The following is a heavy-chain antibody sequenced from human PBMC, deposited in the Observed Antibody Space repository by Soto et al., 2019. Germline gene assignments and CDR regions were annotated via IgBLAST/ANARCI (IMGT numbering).Heavy chain of an antibody. CDR3: TNGTHWVIISPTHDS. D-gene: IGHD3-16*01. J-gene: IGHJ4*02. Sequence: VQLWDSGGGLVQPGGSLRLSCAASGFSFSSSAMSWVRQAPGKRLEWVSTFRESGGTTHYADPVKGRFTISRDTSNKLLFIQMKSLGAEEPATYICTNGTHWVIISPTHDSGGRGTWVTVSS. CDR1: GFSFSSSA. V-gene: IGHV3-23*01. CDR2: FRESGGTT.